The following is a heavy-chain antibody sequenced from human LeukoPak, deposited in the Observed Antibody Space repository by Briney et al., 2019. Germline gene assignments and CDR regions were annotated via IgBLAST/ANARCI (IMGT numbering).Heavy chain of an antibody. Sequence: SETLSLTCSVSGDSITGYYWSWIRQPPGKGLEWIGYIYYSGSTNYNPSLKSRVTISVDTSKNQFSLKLSSVTAADTAVYYCARGRLSYFDYWGQGTLVTVSS. CDR1: GDSITGYY. D-gene: IGHD3-16*02. CDR2: IYYSGST. V-gene: IGHV4-59*01. J-gene: IGHJ4*02. CDR3: ARGRLSYFDY.